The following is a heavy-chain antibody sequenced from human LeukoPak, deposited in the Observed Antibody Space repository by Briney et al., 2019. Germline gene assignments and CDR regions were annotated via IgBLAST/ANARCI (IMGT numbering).Heavy chain of an antibody. D-gene: IGHD3-16*02. J-gene: IGHJ4*02. CDR3: ARSHGALGELSLFDY. V-gene: IGHV4-4*02. Sequence: KASETLSLTCAVSGGSISSSNWWSWVRQPPGKGLEWIGEIYHSGSTNYNPSLKSRVTISVDTSKNQFSLKLSSVTAADTAVYYCARSHGALGELSLFDYWGQGTLVTVSS. CDR2: IYHSGST. CDR1: GGSISSSNW.